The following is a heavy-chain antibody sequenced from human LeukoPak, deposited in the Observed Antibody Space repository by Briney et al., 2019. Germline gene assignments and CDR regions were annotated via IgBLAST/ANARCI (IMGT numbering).Heavy chain of an antibody. CDR1: GFTFSDYY. J-gene: IGHJ4*02. CDR3: ARQHSYGSRAFDY. V-gene: IGHV3-11*01. Sequence: GGSLRLSCAASGFTFSDYYMNWIRQAPGKGLEWVSYISSSGSTIYYADSVKGRFTISRDNAKNSLYLQMNSLRAEDTAVYYCARQHSYGSRAFDYWGQGTLVTVSS. D-gene: IGHD5-18*01. CDR2: ISSSGSTI.